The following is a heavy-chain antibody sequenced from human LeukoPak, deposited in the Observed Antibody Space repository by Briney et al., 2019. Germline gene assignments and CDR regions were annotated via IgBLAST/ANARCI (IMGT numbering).Heavy chain of an antibody. V-gene: IGHV4-59*08. D-gene: IGHD5-12*01. CDR1: GGSISSYY. CDR2: IYYSGST. J-gene: IGHJ4*02. CDR3: ARSRDGYTLDY. Sequence: PSETLSLTCTVSGGSISSYYWSWIRQPPGKGLEWIGYIYYSGSTNYNPSLKSRVTISVDTSKNQFSLKLSSVTAADTAVYYCARSRDGYTLDYWGQGTLVTVSS.